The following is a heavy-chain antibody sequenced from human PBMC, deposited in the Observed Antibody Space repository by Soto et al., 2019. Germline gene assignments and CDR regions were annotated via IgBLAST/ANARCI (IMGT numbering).Heavy chain of an antibody. CDR1: GGSINSGGYC. J-gene: IGHJ4*02. CDR3: SRGILV. V-gene: IGHV4-31*03. D-gene: IGHD5-18*01. CDR2: ISYGGGT. Sequence: QVQLQESGPGLVKPPQTLSLTCTVSGGSINSGGYCWSWIRQHPGKGLDWIGCISYGGGTSYNPSLKSRVTISVDTSKNQFSLKLTSVTAADTAVYYCSRGILVWGQGALITVSS.